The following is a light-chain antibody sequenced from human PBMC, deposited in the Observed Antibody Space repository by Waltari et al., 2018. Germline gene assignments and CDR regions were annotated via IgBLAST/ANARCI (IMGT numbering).Light chain of an antibody. J-gene: IGLJ2*01. CDR1: KIGLKS. V-gene: IGLV3-21*02. Sequence: SYVLTQPPSVSVAPGQTATITCGGNKIGLKSVHWYRQQPGQAPVMVVYDVYRRPSGCTERLSASVSANMATRTISRVEAGDEADYVCQVWDSGSDHIIFGGGTKLTVL. CDR2: DVY. CDR3: QVWDSGSDHII.